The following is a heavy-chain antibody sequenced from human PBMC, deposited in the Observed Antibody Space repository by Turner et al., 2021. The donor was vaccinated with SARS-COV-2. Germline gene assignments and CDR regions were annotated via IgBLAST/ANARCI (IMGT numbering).Heavy chain of an antibody. Sequence: QVQLVQSGAEVKKPGASVKVSCKASGYTFTGYYMHWVRQAPGQGLEWIGWINPNSGGTNYAQKFQGRVTMTRDTSISTAYMELSRLRSDDTAVYYCAVLEMATITDAFDILGQGKMVTVSS. J-gene: IGHJ3*02. V-gene: IGHV1-2*02. CDR2: INPNSGGT. CDR3: AVLEMATITDAFDI. CDR1: GYTFTGYY. D-gene: IGHD5-12*01.